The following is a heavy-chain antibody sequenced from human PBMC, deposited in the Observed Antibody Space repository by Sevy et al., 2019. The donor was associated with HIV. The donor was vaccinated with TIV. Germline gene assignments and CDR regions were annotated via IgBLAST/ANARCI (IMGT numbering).Heavy chain of an antibody. CDR1: GFTFSSYW. CDR3: ASLGVEAAAVDYYYMDV. Sequence: GGSLRLSCAASGFTFSSYWMHWVRQAPGKGLVWVSRINSDGSSTSYADSVKGRFTISRDNAKNTLYLQMNSLRAEDTAVYYCASLGVEAAAVDYYYMDVWGKRTTVTVSS. CDR2: INSDGSST. V-gene: IGHV3-74*01. D-gene: IGHD6-13*01. J-gene: IGHJ6*03.